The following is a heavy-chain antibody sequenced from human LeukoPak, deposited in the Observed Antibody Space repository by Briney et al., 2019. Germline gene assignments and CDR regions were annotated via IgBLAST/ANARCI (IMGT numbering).Heavy chain of an antibody. CDR3: ARERLKWLAYHPDY. CDR2: INPNIVVT. D-gene: IGHD6-19*01. V-gene: IGHV1-2*02. Sequence: ASVKVSCKTSGYTFSDYYIHCIRQAPGQVLELFVLINPNIVVTNYSQKFQGSFTMTRDTSIRTAYMELIRLRSDDTAVYYCARERLKWLAYHPDYWGQGTLVTVSS. J-gene: IGHJ4*02. CDR1: GYTFSDYY.